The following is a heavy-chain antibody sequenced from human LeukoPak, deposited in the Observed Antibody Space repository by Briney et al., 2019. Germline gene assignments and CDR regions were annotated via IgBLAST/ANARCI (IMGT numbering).Heavy chain of an antibody. Sequence: PGGSLRLSCAASGFTFSSYAMHWVRQAPGKGLEWVAVISYDGSNKYYADSVKGRFTISRDNSKNTLYLQMNSLRAEDTAVYYYAKGGSGSSFDYWGQGTLVTVSS. CDR1: GFTFSSYA. CDR2: ISYDGSNK. V-gene: IGHV3-30*04. D-gene: IGHD3-10*01. J-gene: IGHJ4*02. CDR3: AKGGSGSSFDY.